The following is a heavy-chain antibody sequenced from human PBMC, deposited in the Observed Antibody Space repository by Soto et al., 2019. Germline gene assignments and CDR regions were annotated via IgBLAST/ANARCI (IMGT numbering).Heavy chain of an antibody. Sequence: PGGSLRLSCAASGFTFSSYGMHWVRQAPGKGLEWVAVIWYDGSNKYYADSVKGRLTISRDNSKNTLYLQMNSLRAEDTAVYYCARRVTMVRGVYYYYGMDVWGQGTTVTVSS. D-gene: IGHD3-10*01. V-gene: IGHV3-33*01. CDR2: IWYDGSNK. J-gene: IGHJ6*02. CDR1: GFTFSSYG. CDR3: ARRVTMVRGVYYYYGMDV.